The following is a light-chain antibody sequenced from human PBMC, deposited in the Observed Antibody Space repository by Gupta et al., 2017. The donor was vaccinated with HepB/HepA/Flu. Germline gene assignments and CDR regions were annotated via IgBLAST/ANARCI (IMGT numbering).Light chain of an antibody. CDR3: QQYNNWPRT. Sequence: DIVMTQPPVTMSMSPGDRATLSCRASQRVSNNLAWYRQQPGQAPRLLIYGASTRTTGIPARFSGSGSGTDFTLTISSLQSEDFAVYYCQQYNNWPRTFGQGTKVEIK. CDR1: QRVSNN. J-gene: IGKJ1*01. V-gene: IGKV3-15*01. CDR2: GAS.